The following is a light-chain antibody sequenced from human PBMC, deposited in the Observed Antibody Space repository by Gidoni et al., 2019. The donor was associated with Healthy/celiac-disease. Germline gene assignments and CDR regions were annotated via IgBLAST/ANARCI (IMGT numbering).Light chain of an antibody. Sequence: SYELTQPPSESVSPGQAASITCSGDKVGDQYVCWYQQKPGQSPVLVLYQDTKRPSGSPERFSGSNSGNSATLTISWTPPMDEDDYYCQAWDSSTVLFGGGTKLTVL. V-gene: IGLV3-1*01. J-gene: IGLJ2*01. CDR2: QDT. CDR1: KVGDQY. CDR3: QAWDSSTVL.